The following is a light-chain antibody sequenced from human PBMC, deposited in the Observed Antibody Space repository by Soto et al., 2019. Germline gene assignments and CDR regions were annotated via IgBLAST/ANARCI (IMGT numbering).Light chain of an antibody. CDR1: QSVSSK. CDR3: QQYNSWPLT. J-gene: IGKJ4*01. V-gene: IGKV3-15*01. Sequence: EIVMTPSPAILTVSPGYGSTLSCMASQSVSSKLAWYQQKPGQAPRLLIYGASTRATGIPARISGSGSGTEFTLTISSLQSEDFAVYYCQQYNSWPLTFGGGTEVDIK. CDR2: GAS.